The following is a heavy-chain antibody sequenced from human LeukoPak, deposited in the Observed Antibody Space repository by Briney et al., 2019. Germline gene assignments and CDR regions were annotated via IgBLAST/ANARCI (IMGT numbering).Heavy chain of an antibody. CDR2: IYYSGST. Sequence: SETLSLTCTVSGGSISSSSYYWGWIRQPPGKGLEWIGSIYYSGSTYYDPSLKSRVTISVDTSKNQFSLKLSSVTAADTAVYYCARYQLLLDYWGQGTLVTVSS. D-gene: IGHD2-2*01. CDR3: ARYQLLLDY. CDR1: GGSISSSSYY. V-gene: IGHV4-39*01. J-gene: IGHJ4*02.